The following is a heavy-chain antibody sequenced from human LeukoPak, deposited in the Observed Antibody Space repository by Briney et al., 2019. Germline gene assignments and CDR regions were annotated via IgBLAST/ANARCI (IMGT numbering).Heavy chain of an antibody. CDR2: ISSSSSYI. Sequence: GGSLRLSCAASGFTFSSYSMNWVRQAPGKGLEWVSSISSSSSYIYYADSVKGRFTISRDNAKNSLYLQVNSLRAEDTAVYCCARVALLQLERGDDAFDIWGQGTMVTVSS. CDR1: GFTFSSYS. CDR3: ARVALLQLERGDDAFDI. V-gene: IGHV3-21*01. D-gene: IGHD1-1*01. J-gene: IGHJ3*02.